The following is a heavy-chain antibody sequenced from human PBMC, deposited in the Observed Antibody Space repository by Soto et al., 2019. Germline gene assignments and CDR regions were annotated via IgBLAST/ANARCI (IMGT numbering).Heavy chain of an antibody. CDR1: GFTFSRFW. Sequence: EVQLVESGGGLVQPWGSLRLSCAGSGFTFSRFWMSWVRQAPGKGLEWVANIKQNGSEKYYVDSVKGRFTISRDNAKNSLYLQMNSLRAEDTAVYYCARALCSETDELWGQGTLVTVSS. CDR3: ARALCSETDEL. J-gene: IGHJ4*02. V-gene: IGHV3-7*01. D-gene: IGHD6-19*01. CDR2: IKQNGSEK.